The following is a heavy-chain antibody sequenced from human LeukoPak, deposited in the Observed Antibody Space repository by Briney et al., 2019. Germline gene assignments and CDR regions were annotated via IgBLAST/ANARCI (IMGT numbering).Heavy chain of an antibody. J-gene: IGHJ6*02. CDR1: GGSISSNY. Sequence: SETLSLTCTVSGGSISSNYWSWIRQPPGKGLEWIGYIYYSGSTNYNPSLKSRVTISVDTSKNQFSLKLSSVTAADTAVYYCARLGLGVLWFRELSYGIELWGQGTTVTVSS. CDR3: ARLGLGVLWFRELSYGIEL. CDR2: IYYSGST. V-gene: IGHV4-59*08. D-gene: IGHD3-10*01.